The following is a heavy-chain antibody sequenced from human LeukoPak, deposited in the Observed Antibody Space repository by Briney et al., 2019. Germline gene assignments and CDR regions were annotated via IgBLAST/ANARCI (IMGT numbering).Heavy chain of an antibody. D-gene: IGHD2-2*01. Sequence: PSQTLSLTCSVSGASISGAGYYWGWVRQSPGKGPEWIGSVYYGGSTYYDPSLKGRVTISIDTSKNQFFLKLIYVTTADTAVYYCATESSFGVYDFWGLGTLVTVSS. V-gene: IGHV4-39*01. CDR3: ATESSFGVYDF. CDR1: GASISGAGYY. J-gene: IGHJ4*02. CDR2: VYYGGST.